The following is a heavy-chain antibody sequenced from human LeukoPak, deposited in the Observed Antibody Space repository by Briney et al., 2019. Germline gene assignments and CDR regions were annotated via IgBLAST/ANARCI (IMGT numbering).Heavy chain of an antibody. V-gene: IGHV3-23*01. CDR1: GFTFSSYW. CDR2: ISGSGGST. CDR3: AKGKVNHDGAFDI. J-gene: IGHJ3*02. D-gene: IGHD1-14*01. Sequence: GGSLRLSCAASGFTFSSYWMSWVRQAPGKGLEWVSAISGSGGSTYYAASVKGRFTISRDNSQHTLSLQMNSLRAEDTALYYCAKGKVNHDGAFDIWGQGTMVTVSS.